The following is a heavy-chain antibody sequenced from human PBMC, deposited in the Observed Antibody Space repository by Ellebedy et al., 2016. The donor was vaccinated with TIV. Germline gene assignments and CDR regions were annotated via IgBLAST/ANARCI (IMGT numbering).Heavy chain of an antibody. V-gene: IGHV4-61*08. J-gene: IGHJ6*02. CDR2: IYYSGST. CDR3: ARSIVVVPAATDYGMDV. CDR1: GGSISSGGYY. D-gene: IGHD2-2*01. Sequence: SETLSLXXTVSGGSISSGGYYWSWIRQPPGKGLEWIGYIYYSGSTNYNPSLKSRVTISVDTSKNQFSLKLSSVTAADTAVYYCARSIVVVPAATDYGMDVWGQGTTVTVSS.